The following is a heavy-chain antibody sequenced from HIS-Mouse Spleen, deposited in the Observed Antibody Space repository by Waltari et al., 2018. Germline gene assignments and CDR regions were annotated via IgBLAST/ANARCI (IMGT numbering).Heavy chain of an antibody. CDR3: AREFGLLPPISSRDYDAFDI. CDR1: GGSIRSISYY. V-gene: IGHV4-39*07. CDR2: IYYSGST. J-gene: IGHJ3*02. Sequence: QLQLQESGPGLVKPSETLSLTCTASGGSIRSISYYWGWLRQPPGKGLEWIGGIYYSGSTYYNPSLKSRVTISVDTSKNQFSLKLSSVTAADTAVYYCAREFGLLPPISSRDYDAFDIWGQGTMVTVSS. D-gene: IGHD3-10*01.